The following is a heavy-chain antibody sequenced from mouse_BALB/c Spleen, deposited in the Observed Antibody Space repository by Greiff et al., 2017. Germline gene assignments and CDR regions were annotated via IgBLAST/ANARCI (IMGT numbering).Heavy chain of an antibody. D-gene: IGHD4-1*01. CDR3: ARDWEREGYYFDY. CDR2: ISYSGST. Sequence: EVMLVESGPGLVKPSQSLSLTCTVTGYSITSDYAWNWIRQFPGNKLEWMGYISYSGSTSYNPSLKSRISITRDTSKNQFFLQLNSVTTEDTATYYCARDWEREGYYFDYWGQGTTLTVSS. CDR1: GYSITSDYA. V-gene: IGHV3-2*02. J-gene: IGHJ2*01.